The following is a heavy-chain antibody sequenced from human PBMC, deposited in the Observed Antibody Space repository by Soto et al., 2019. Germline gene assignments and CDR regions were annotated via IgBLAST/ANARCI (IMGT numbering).Heavy chain of an antibody. CDR1: GVTFSKYW. CDR3: ASVPGSPGYHGLDV. D-gene: IGHD6-19*01. V-gene: IGHV3-7*03. CDR2: IKHDGSEK. J-gene: IGHJ6*02. Sequence: EVQVVESGGGLVQPGGSLRLSCAASGVTFSKYWMTWFRQAPGKGLVWVSTIKHDGSEKSNLDSVEGRFTISRDNAKNSLSLQMNSLRVEDTAVYFCASVPGSPGYHGLDVWGQGTTVTVSS.